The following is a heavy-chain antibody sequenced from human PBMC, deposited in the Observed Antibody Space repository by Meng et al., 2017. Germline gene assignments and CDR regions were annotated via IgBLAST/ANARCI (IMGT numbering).Heavy chain of an antibody. CDR2: TYYRSKWYN. CDR1: GAGFPSNVAA. Sequence: VQLTPQGPGRVQPPLTPPLPVATSGAGFPSNVAAWTWIRQPPSGGLEWLGRTYYRSKWYNDYAVSVKSRITINPDTSKNQFSLQLNSVTPEDTAVYYCAKGAYSGLDYWGQGTLVTVSS. V-gene: IGHV6-1*01. D-gene: IGHD6-25*01. J-gene: IGHJ4*02. CDR3: AKGAYSGLDY.